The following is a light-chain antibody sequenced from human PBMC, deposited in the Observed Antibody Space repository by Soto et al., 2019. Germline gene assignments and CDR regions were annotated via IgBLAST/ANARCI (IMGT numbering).Light chain of an antibody. J-gene: IGKJ4*02. Sequence: DIQMTQSPSTLSASVGDRVTLTCRASQSISSWLAWYQQKSGKAPNLLIDEASSLESGVPSRFSGSGSGTEFTLTISSLQPDDFATYFGQQYNTYPHAFGGATKVEIK. V-gene: IGKV1-5*03. CDR1: QSISSW. CDR2: EAS. CDR3: QQYNTYPHA.